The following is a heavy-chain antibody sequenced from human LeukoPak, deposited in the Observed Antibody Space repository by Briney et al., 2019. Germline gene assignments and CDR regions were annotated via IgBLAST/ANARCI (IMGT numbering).Heavy chain of an antibody. CDR3: ARGPNYYGSGSYLDY. Sequence: GASVKVSCKASGGTFSSYAISWVRQAPGQGLEWMGGIIPIFGTANYAQKFQGRVTITADKSTSTAYMELSSLRSKDTAVYYCARGPNYYGSGSYLDYWGQGTLVTVSP. D-gene: IGHD3-10*01. J-gene: IGHJ4*02. V-gene: IGHV1-69*06. CDR2: IIPIFGTA. CDR1: GGTFSSYA.